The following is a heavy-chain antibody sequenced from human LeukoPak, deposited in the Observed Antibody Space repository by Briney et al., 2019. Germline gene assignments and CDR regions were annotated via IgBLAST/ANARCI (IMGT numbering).Heavy chain of an antibody. CDR1: GLTLSNYG. CDR3: AKRGVVIRVILVGFHKQAYYFDS. CDR2: ISDTGGST. V-gene: IGHV3-23*01. Sequence: GGSLRLSCAVSGLTLSNYGMSWVRQAPGKGLEWVAGISDTGGSTNYADSVKGRFTISRDNPKNTLYLQMNSLRAEDAAVYFCAKRGVVIRVILVGFHKQAYYFDSWGQGALVTVSS. J-gene: IGHJ4*02. D-gene: IGHD3-22*01.